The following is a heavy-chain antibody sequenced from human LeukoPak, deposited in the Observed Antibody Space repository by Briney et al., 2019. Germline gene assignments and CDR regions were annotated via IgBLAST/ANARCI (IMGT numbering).Heavy chain of an antibody. Sequence: GASVKVSCKASGYTFTSYDINWVRQATGQGLEWMGWMNPNSGNTGYAQKFQGRVTMTRNTSISTAYMELSSLRSEDTAVYYCARLYYDILTGYPLAFDIWGQGTMVTVSS. CDR3: ARLYYDILTGYPLAFDI. CDR1: GYTFTSYD. CDR2: MNPNSGNT. J-gene: IGHJ3*02. V-gene: IGHV1-8*01. D-gene: IGHD3-9*01.